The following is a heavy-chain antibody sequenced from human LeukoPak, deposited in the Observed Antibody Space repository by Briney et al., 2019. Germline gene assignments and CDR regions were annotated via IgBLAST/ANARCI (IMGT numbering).Heavy chain of an antibody. Sequence: GESLKISCKGSGYSFTSYWIGWVRQMPGKGLEWMGIIYPGDSDTRYSPSFQGQVTISADKSISTAYLQWSSLKASDTAMYYCARCGKLRYFDWSQGYYMDVWGKGTTVTVSS. CDR3: ARCGKLRYFDWSQGYYMDV. CDR1: GYSFTSYW. D-gene: IGHD3-9*01. CDR2: IYPGDSDT. V-gene: IGHV5-51*01. J-gene: IGHJ6*03.